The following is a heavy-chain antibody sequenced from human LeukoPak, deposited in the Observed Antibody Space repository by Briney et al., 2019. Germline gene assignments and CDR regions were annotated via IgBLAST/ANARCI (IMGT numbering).Heavy chain of an antibody. CDR3: ARVPTVTGGFDY. CDR1: GFTFSSHW. D-gene: IGHD4-11*01. Sequence: GGSLRLSCAASGFTFSSHWMHWVRQAPGKGLVWVSRINSDGSDTSYADSVKGRFTISRDNAKNTLYLQMNSLRAEDTSVYYCARVPTVTGGFDYWGQGTLVTVSS. CDR2: INSDGSDT. J-gene: IGHJ4*02. V-gene: IGHV3-74*01.